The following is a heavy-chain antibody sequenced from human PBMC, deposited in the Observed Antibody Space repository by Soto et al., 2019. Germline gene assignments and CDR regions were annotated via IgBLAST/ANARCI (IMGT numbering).Heavy chain of an antibody. CDR2: IYYSGST. Sequence: PSETLSLTCTVSGGSISSYYWSWIRQPPGKGLEWIGYIYYSGSTNYNPSLKSRVTISVDTSKNQFSLKLSSVTAADTAVYYCARLRFYDILTGDIGFPPAYYYYFMDVCGKGTKVTVSS. J-gene: IGHJ6*03. D-gene: IGHD3-9*01. CDR1: GGSISSYY. CDR3: ARLRFYDILTGDIGFPPAYYYYFMDV. V-gene: IGHV4-59*08.